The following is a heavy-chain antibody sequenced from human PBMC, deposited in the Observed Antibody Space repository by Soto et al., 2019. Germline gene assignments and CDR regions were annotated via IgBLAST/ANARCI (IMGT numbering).Heavy chain of an antibody. CDR2: TSYHGDNR. V-gene: IGHV3-30-3*01. D-gene: IGHD2-15*01. CDR1: GFTFSTYA. Sequence: QVQLVESGGGVVQPGRSLRLSCAASGFTFSTYAMHWVRQGPGKGLEWVAVTSYHGDNRYYADSVKGRFTISRDNSKNTLYLQMNSLRPEDTAIYYCASAGYCNGGSCRYYYFTVDVWGQGTPVTVSS. CDR3: ASAGYCNGGSCRYYYFTVDV. J-gene: IGHJ6*02.